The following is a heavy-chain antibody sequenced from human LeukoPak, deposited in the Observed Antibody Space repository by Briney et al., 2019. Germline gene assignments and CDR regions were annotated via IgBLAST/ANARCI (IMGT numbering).Heavy chain of an antibody. V-gene: IGHV3-66*01. CDR2: IYSGGST. CDR3: ARDHNGYSYGYLSAFDI. J-gene: IGHJ3*02. D-gene: IGHD5-18*01. CDR1: GFTVSSNY. Sequence: GGSLRLSCAASGFTVSSNYMSWVRQAPGKGLEWVSVIYSGGSTYYADSVKGRFTISRDNSKNTLYLQMNSLRAEDTAVYYCARDHNGYSYGYLSAFDIWGQGTMVAVSS.